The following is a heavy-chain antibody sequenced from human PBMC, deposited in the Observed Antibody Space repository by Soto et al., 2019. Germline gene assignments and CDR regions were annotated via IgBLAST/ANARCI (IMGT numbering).Heavy chain of an antibody. Sequence: QVQLVQSGAEVKEPGDSVKVSCEASGYTFTAYYIHWVRQAPGQGLEWMGWINTKFGDTTYAQDFQCRVSTTRDISTSTVYMELSRPTSGDTAIYYCARNMDYYYGPGSGNGHGFWGQGTTVTVFS. CDR1: GYTFTAYY. D-gene: IGHD3-10*01. V-gene: IGHV1-2*02. CDR2: INTKFGDT. CDR3: ARNMDYYYGPGSGNGHGF. J-gene: IGHJ6*01.